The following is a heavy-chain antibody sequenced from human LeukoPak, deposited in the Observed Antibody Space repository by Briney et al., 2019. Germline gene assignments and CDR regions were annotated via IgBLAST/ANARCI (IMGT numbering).Heavy chain of an antibody. CDR1: GGSISSSSYY. V-gene: IGHV4-39*07. CDR2: IYYSGST. Sequence: PSETLSLTCTVSGGSISSSSYYWGWIRQPPGKGLEWIGCIYYSGSTYYNPSLKSRVNISVDTSKNQFSLKLSAVTAADTAVYYCARDHRYSGYDSPNKNAFDYWGQGTLVTVSS. J-gene: IGHJ4*02. CDR3: ARDHRYSGYDSPNKNAFDY. D-gene: IGHD5-12*01.